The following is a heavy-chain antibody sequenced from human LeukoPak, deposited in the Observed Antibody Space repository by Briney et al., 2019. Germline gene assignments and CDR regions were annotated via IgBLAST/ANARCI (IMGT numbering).Heavy chain of an antibody. CDR3: ARILEYYFDY. CDR1: GGSLSSSSYY. CDR2: IYYSGST. D-gene: IGHD1-26*01. V-gene: IGHV4-39*01. Sequence: PSETLSLTCTVSGGSLSSSSYYWGWIRPPPGKGLEWIGSIYYSGSTYYNPSLKSRVTISVDTSKNQFSLKLSSVTAADTAVYYCARILEYYFDYWGQGTLVTVSS. J-gene: IGHJ4*02.